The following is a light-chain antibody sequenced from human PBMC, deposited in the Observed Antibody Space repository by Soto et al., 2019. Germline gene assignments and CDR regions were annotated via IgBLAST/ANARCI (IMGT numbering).Light chain of an antibody. CDR2: DVA. CDR3: ISYTSDDVRDV. Sequence: HSALMQPSSRTTSPRRSITISNTGTSSDVGGSNFVSWYQQHPGKPPKLIIYDVATRPSGVSNRFSGSKSGNTASLTISGLQSEDEADYYCISYTSDDVRDVFGTGNKGTV. V-gene: IGLV2-14*03. J-gene: IGLJ1*01. CDR1: SSDVGGSNF.